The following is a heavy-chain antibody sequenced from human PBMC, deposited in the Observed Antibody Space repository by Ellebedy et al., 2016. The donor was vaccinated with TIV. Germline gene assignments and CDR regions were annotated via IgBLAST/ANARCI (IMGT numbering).Heavy chain of an antibody. CDR2: ISTNTGNL. D-gene: IGHD5-12*01. J-gene: IGHJ4*02. V-gene: IGHV7-4-1*02. CDR3: ARWSISGFDFDS. Sequence: AASVKVSCKASGYTFNDYAINWVRQAPGQGLERMGWISTNTGNLTYVQGFTGRFVFSLDTSVSTAYLQFSSLKAEDTAVYYCARWSISGFDFDSWGQGTLVTVSS. CDR1: GYTFNDYA.